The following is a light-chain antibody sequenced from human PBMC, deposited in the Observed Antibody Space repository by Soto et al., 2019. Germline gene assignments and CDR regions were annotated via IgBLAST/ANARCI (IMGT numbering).Light chain of an antibody. CDR3: QSYDSSLRGPMV. Sequence: QSVLTQPPSVSGAPGQRVTISCTGSSSNIGAGYDVHWYQQLPGTAPKLLIYGNSNRPSGVPDRFSGSKSGTSASLAITGLQAEDEADYYCQSYDSSLRGPMVFGGGTQLTVL. V-gene: IGLV1-40*01. CDR1: SSNIGAGYD. J-gene: IGLJ2*01. CDR2: GNS.